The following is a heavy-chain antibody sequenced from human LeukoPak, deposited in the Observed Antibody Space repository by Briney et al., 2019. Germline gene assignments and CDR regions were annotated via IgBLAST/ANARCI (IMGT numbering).Heavy chain of an antibody. J-gene: IGHJ4*02. CDR2: IYYSGSP. CDR1: GGSISSYY. Sequence: SETLSLTCTVSGGSISSYYWSWIRQPPGKGLEWIGYIYYSGSPNYNPSLKSRVTISVDTSKNQFSLKLSSVTAADTAVYYCARARDSSSWAYYFDYWGQGTLVTVSS. V-gene: IGHV4-59*01. D-gene: IGHD6-13*01. CDR3: ARARDSSSWAYYFDY.